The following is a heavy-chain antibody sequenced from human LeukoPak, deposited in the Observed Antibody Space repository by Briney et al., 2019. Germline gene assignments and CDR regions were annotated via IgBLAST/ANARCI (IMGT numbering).Heavy chain of an antibody. J-gene: IGHJ6*02. Sequence: PSETLSLTCTVSGGSISSYYWSWIRQPPGKGLEWIGYIYYSGSTNYNPSLKSRVTISVDTSKNQFSLKLSSVTAADTAVYYCARQGAGVATIGPFYYYYGMDVWGQGTTVTVSS. CDR2: IYYSGST. D-gene: IGHD5-24*01. CDR1: GGSISSYY. V-gene: IGHV4-59*08. CDR3: ARQGAGVATIGPFYYYYGMDV.